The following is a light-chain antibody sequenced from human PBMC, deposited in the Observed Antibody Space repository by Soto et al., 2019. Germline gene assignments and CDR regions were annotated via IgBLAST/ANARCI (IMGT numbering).Light chain of an antibody. J-gene: IGLJ2*01. CDR2: DRN. CDR1: SSNIGSNY. CDR3: GTWDSTLSAVV. Sequence: QSVLTQPPSVSAAPGQKVTISCSGGSSNIGSNYVSWYQHLPRTAPRLLIYDRNKRPSGIPDRFSGSKSGTSATLGITGLQTGDEADYYCGTWDSTLSAVVFGGGTKLTVL. V-gene: IGLV1-51*01.